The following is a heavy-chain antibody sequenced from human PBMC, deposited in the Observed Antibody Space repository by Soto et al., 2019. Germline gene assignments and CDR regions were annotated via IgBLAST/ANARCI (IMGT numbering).Heavy chain of an antibody. CDR3: ARPYSNSWCFDY. Sequence: GGSLRLSCGALWFTFSTYSMKWIRQPSGKGLEWVLYISSSSSYTNYADSVKARFTISRDNSKNVLYLEMNSLGAEDTAVYYCARPYSNSWCFDYWGQGTLVTVSS. CDR1: FTFSTYS. V-gene: IGHV3-21*05. D-gene: IGHD6-13*01. J-gene: IGHJ4*02. CDR2: ISSSSSYT.